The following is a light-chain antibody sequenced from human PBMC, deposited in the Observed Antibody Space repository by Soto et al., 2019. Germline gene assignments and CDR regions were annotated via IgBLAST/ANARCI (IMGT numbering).Light chain of an antibody. J-gene: IGLJ2*01. V-gene: IGLV2-14*03. Sequence: QSALTQPASVSGSPGQSITISCIGSISDIGAYNYVSWYQQHPGSAPKLMIYDVSRRPSGISDRFSGSKSGNTASLTISGLRAEDEADYYCSSYTASGSRLFGGGTKLTVL. CDR3: SSYTASGSRL. CDR1: ISDIGAYNY. CDR2: DVS.